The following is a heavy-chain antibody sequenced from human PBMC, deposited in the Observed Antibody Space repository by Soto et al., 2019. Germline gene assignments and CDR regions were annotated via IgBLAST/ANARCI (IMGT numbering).Heavy chain of an antibody. Sequence: GGSLRLSCAASGFNFDSYGMHWVRQAPGKGLEWGTFISYNGNKINCADSVKGRFTVSRDNSKNTLYLQMNSLRPEDTAVYYRAKHSSTFVFRGQGTLVTVSS. CDR3: AKHSSTFVF. CDR2: ISYNGNKI. V-gene: IGHV3-30*02. CDR1: GFNFDSYG. D-gene: IGHD2-2*01. J-gene: IGHJ4*02.